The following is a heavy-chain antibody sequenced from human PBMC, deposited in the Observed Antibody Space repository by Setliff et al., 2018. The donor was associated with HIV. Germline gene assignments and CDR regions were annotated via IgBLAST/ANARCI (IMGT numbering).Heavy chain of an antibody. V-gene: IGHV3-74*03. D-gene: IGHD3-10*01. CDR2: INTDGSSA. CDR1: GFTFSNSW. Sequence: PGGSLRLSCAASGFTFSNSWMHWVRQAPGKGLVWVSRINTDGSSATYADSVKGRFTNSRDNAKNTLYLQMNNLRVEDTAVYYCASFFGDYGYWGHGTQVTVSS. CDR3: ASFFGDYGY. J-gene: IGHJ4*01.